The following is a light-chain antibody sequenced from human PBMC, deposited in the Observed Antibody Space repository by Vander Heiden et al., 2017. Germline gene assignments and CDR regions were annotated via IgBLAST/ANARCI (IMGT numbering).Light chain of an antibody. CDR3: QSADSSGTYSVV. V-gene: IGLV3-25*03. CDR2: SDT. J-gene: IGLJ2*01. CDR1: VWARQN. Sequence: SSDLTQPPSVSVSPGQTAKITCSGDVWARQNAYWYHQKPGQAPLLLIYSDTKRPSGIPERFSGSISGTIVTLTISDVQAEDEADYYCQSADSSGTYSVVFGGGTQLTVL.